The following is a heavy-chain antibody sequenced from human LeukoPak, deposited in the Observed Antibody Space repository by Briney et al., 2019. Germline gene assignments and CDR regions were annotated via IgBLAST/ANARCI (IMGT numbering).Heavy chain of an antibody. CDR2: IIPILGIA. V-gene: IGHV1-69*04. D-gene: IGHD1-26*01. Sequence: GSSVKVSCKASGGTFSSYAISWVRQAPEQGLEWMGRIIPILGIANYAQKFQGRVTITADKSTSTAYMELSSLRSEDTAVYYCARDLFVKVGRWGHGMDVWGQGTTVTVSS. CDR1: GGTFSSYA. CDR3: ARDLFVKVGRWGHGMDV. J-gene: IGHJ6*02.